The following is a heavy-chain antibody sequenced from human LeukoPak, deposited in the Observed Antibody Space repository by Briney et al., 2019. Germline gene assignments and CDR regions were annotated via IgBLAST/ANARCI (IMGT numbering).Heavy chain of an antibody. CDR2: IYTSGST. CDR3: AREGVVVASYKHYYYGMDV. Sequence: PSQTLSLTCTVSGGSISSGSYYWSWIRQPAGKGLEWIGRIYTSGSTNYNPSLKSRVTISVDTSKNQFSLKLSSVTAADTAVYYCAREGVVVASYKHYYYGMDVWGQGTTVTVSS. V-gene: IGHV4-61*02. J-gene: IGHJ6*02. CDR1: GGSISSGSYY. D-gene: IGHD2-15*01.